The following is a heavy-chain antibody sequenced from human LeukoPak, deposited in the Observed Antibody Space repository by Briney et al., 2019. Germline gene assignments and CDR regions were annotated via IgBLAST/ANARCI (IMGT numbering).Heavy chain of an antibody. CDR3: ARVYSSSWYDEYYFDY. V-gene: IGHV3-20*04. CDR1: GFAFDNYA. J-gene: IGHJ4*02. Sequence: GGSLRLSCAASGFAFDNYAVSWVRQAPGKGLKWVSSINWNGAGTAYTDSVKGRFTISRDNAKNSLYLQMNSLRAEDTAVYYCARVYSSSWYDEYYFDYWGQGTLVTVSS. D-gene: IGHD6-13*01. CDR2: INWNGAGT.